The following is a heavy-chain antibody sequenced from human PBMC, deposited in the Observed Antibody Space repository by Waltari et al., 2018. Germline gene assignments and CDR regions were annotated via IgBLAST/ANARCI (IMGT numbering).Heavy chain of an antibody. Sequence: QVQLQESGPGLVKPSETLPLTCAVSGYSISSGNCWGWIRQPPGKGLEWIGIIYHSGSTYYNPSLKSRVTISMDTSKNQFSLKLSSVTAADTAVYYCARAPGDWYFDLWGRGTLVTVSS. J-gene: IGHJ2*01. CDR1: GYSISSGNC. CDR2: IYHSGST. CDR3: ARAPGDWYFDL. V-gene: IGHV4-38-2*01.